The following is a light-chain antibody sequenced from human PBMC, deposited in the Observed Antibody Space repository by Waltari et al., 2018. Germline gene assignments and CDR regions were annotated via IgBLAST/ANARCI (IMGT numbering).Light chain of an antibody. V-gene: IGLV3-25*03. Sequence: SSELTQPPSVSVSPGQTATIACSADALAKQFVYWYQQKPGQAPGLVRFRDTERPTGIPERFAGSGSGTTVTLTISGVQAEDEADYYGQSADNTGDYVLFGGGTKLTVL. CDR3: QSADNTGDYVL. J-gene: IGLJ3*02. CDR1: ALAKQF. CDR2: RDT.